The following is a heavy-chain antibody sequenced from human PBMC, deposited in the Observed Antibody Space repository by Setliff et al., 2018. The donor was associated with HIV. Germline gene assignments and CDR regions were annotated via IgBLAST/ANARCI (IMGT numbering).Heavy chain of an antibody. CDR2: VYYRGRT. CDR1: GGSMSSSGPGYY. J-gene: IGHJ4*02. D-gene: IGHD3-3*01. Sequence: TLSLTCTVSGGSMSSSGPGYYWGWVRQTPGGGLEWIGSVYYRGRTYYNPSLKSRVTISVDTSRNQLSLRLTSMAAADTAMYYCARSQPDTIFGVVTFDCWGQGKMVTVSS. V-gene: IGHV4-39*01. CDR3: ARSQPDTIFGVVTFDC.